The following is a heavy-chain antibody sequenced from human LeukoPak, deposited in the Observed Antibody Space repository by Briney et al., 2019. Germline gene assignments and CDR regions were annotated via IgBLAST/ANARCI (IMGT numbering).Heavy chain of an antibody. CDR2: VIPILGIA. D-gene: IGHD2-15*01. V-gene: IGHV1-69*04. J-gene: IGHJ6*02. CDR1: GGTFSSYA. CDR3: ARVPIPIGYCSGGSCPGYYYYYGMDV. Sequence: SVKVSCKASGGTFSSYAINWVRQATGQGLEWMGRVIPILGIANYAQKFQSRVTITADKSTSTAYMELSSLRSEDTAVYYCARVPIPIGYCSGGSCPGYYYYYGMDVWGQGTTVTVSS.